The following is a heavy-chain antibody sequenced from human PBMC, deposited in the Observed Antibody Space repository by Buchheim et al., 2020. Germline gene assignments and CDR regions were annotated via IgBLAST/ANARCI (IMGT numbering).Heavy chain of an antibody. Sequence: QVQLVESGGGVVQPGKSLRLSCVTSGFTFSSYNMHWVRRAPGKGLEWVGLISYDGSNKYYADSVKGRFTISRDNAENTVVLQMDSLRAEDTAVYYCAKVGKGDYYYYGVDVWGQGTT. J-gene: IGHJ6*02. CDR3: AKVGKGDYYYYGVDV. CDR2: ISYDGSNK. CDR1: GFTFSSYN. V-gene: IGHV3-30*18.